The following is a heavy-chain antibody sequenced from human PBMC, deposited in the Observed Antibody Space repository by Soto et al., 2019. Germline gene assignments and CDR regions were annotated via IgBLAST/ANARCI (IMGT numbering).Heavy chain of an antibody. CDR1: GGTSSNYA. D-gene: IGHD3-10*01. Sequence: SVKVSCKASGGTSSNYAISWVRQAPGQGLEWMGGIIPIFGTTNYAQKFQGRVTITADESTSTAYMKLSSLRSQDTAVYYCARDSGGPGRYFDYWGQGTLVTVSS. V-gene: IGHV1-69*13. CDR2: IIPIFGTT. J-gene: IGHJ4*02. CDR3: ARDSGGPGRYFDY.